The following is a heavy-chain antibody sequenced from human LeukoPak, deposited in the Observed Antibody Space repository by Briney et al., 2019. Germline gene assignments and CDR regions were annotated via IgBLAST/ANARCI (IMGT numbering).Heavy chain of an antibody. D-gene: IGHD2-15*01. Sequence: QSGGSVRLSCAASGFTFSSYAMSWVRQAPGKGLEWVSAITGSGGSTYYADSVKGRFTISRDNSKNTLSLQMNSLRAEDTAVYYCAKDGGGFFDYWGQGTLVTVSS. CDR1: GFTFSSYA. V-gene: IGHV3-23*01. CDR3: AKDGGGFFDY. J-gene: IGHJ4*02. CDR2: ITGSGGST.